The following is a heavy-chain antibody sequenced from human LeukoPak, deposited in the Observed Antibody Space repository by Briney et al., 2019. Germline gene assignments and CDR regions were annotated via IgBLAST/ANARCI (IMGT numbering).Heavy chain of an antibody. D-gene: IGHD3-10*01. CDR2: ISSDSGTI. Sequence: PGGSLRLSCAASGFTFSRKTMNWVRQAPGKGLEWVSYISSDSGTIYYADSVKGRFTISRDNAKNSLYLQMNSLRDEDTALYYCARDGGFGFLAAFDIWGQGTMVTVSS. J-gene: IGHJ3*02. V-gene: IGHV3-48*02. CDR3: ARDGGFGFLAAFDI. CDR1: GFTFSRKT.